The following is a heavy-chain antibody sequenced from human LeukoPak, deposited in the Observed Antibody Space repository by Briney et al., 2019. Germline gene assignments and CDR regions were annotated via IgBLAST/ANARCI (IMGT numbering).Heavy chain of an antibody. Sequence: ASVKVSCKASGYTLNDYGIIWLRQAPGQGLEWMGWISGYNGNTNSPQKFQGRVTMTTDTSTSTVYMELRSLRSDDTAMYYCARTNHYYDSSGLYWFFHLWGRGALVTVSS. CDR3: ARTNHYYDSSGLYWFFHL. CDR2: ISGYNGNT. CDR1: GYTLNDYG. D-gene: IGHD3-22*01. J-gene: IGHJ2*01. V-gene: IGHV1-18*01.